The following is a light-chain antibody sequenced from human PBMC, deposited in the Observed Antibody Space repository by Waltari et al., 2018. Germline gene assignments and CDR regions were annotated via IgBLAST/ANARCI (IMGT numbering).Light chain of an antibody. CDR1: SSALGRYDY. J-gene: IGLJ3*02. V-gene: IGLV2-14*03. CDR2: DVS. Sequence: QSALTQPASVSGSPGQSITLSCSGTSSALGRYDYFSWFQHHPGKAPKVVIYDVSERPSGVSNRFSASKSGNTASLTISGLQAEDEAHYYCNSFTSSDTWVFGGGTELTVL. CDR3: NSFTSSDTWV.